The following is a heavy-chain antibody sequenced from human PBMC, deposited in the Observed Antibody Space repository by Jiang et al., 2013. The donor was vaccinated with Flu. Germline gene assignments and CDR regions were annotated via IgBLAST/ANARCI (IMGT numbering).Heavy chain of an antibody. CDR3: ARHSYDFWSGYPFDY. D-gene: IGHD3-3*01. V-gene: IGHV4-34*01. CDR2: INHSGST. CDR1: GGSFSGYY. J-gene: IGHJ4*02. Sequence: SETLSLTCAVYGGSFSGYYWSWIRQPPGKGLEWIGEINHSGSTNYNPSLKSRVTISVDTSKNQFSLKLSSVTAADTAVYYCARHSYDFWSGYPFDYWGQGTLVTVSS.